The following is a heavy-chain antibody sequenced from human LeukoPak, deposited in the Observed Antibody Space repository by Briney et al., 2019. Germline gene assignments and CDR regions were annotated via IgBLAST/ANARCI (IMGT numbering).Heavy chain of an antibody. J-gene: IGHJ4*02. CDR1: GFTFSTYA. Sequence: PGGSLRLSCSASGFTFSTYAMLWVRQAPGKGLEFVSAISGSGGTTYYVDSLKGRFTISRDNSENTLFLQMSSLRLEDTAVYYCVKGATRSGSYSDYWGQGTLVTVSS. D-gene: IGHD1-26*01. V-gene: IGHV3-64D*09. CDR2: ISGSGGTT. CDR3: VKGATRSGSYSDY.